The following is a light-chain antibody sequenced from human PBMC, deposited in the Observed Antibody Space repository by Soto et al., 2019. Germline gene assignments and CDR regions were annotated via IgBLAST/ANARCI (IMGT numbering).Light chain of an antibody. CDR2: EVS. Sequence: QSALTQPASVSGSPGQSITISCTGTSIDVGGYHYVSWYQQHPGKAPKLMIYEVSNRPSGVSNRFSGSKSGNTASLTISGLQAEDEADYYCSSYTSSSIDYVFGTGTKLTVL. J-gene: IGLJ1*01. CDR3: SSYTSSSIDYV. V-gene: IGLV2-14*01. CDR1: SIDVGGYHY.